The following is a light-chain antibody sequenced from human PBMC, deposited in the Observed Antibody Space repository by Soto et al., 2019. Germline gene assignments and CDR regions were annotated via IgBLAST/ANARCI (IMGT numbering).Light chain of an antibody. J-gene: IGKJ2*02. V-gene: IGKV2-28*01. Sequence: DIVMTQSPLSLPVTPGEPASISCRSGQSLLHTNGYTYLAWYLQKPGQSPQLLIDLGSTRASGVPDRFSGSGSGTDFTLKISRVEAEDVGVYYCMQALQTPWTFGQGTKLEIK. CDR2: LGS. CDR1: QSLLHTNGYTY. CDR3: MQALQTPWT.